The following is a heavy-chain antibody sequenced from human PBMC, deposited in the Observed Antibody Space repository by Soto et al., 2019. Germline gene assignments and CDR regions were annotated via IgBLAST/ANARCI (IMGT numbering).Heavy chain of an antibody. Sequence: KTSETLSLTCTVSGGSISIGGNYWSCIRHHPEKGLEWIGYIYYSGSTYYNPSLKIRVTISVDTSKTQFSLNLSSVTAADTAVYYCARARGRAYYDNSDYPDAFDMWGPETLDTVSS. D-gene: IGHD3-22*01. CDR2: IYYSGST. CDR1: GGSISIGGNY. CDR3: ARARGRAYYDNSDYPDAFDM. V-gene: IGHV4-31*03. J-gene: IGHJ3*02.